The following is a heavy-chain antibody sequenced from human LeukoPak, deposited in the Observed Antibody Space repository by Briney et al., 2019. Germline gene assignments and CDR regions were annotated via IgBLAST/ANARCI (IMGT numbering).Heavy chain of an antibody. CDR2: IYYSGST. D-gene: IGHD6-19*01. CDR3: ARHKYSSGWPPEGAFDI. J-gene: IGHJ3*02. CDR1: GASISSTTYY. V-gene: IGHV4-39*01. Sequence: SETLSLTCTVSGASISSTTYYWGWIRQPPRKGLEWIASIYYSGSTYYNPSLKSRVTISVDTSKSQFSLKLSSVTAADTAVYYCARHKYSSGWPPEGAFDIWGQGTMVTVSS.